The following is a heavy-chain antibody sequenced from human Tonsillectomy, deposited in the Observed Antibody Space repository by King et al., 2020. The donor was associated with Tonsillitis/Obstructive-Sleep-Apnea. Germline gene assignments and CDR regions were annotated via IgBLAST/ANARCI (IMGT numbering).Heavy chain of an antibody. D-gene: IGHD2-15*01. J-gene: IGHJ6*03. Sequence: EVQLVESGGGLVQPGRSLRLSCAASGFTFDDYAMHWVRQTPGKGLEWVSGISWNSGSIGYADSVRGRFTISRDNAKNSLYLQMNTLRAEDTALYYCAKDIRSSTHFYYMDVWGKGTTVTVSS. CDR3: AKDIRSSTHFYYMDV. CDR2: ISWNSGSI. V-gene: IGHV3-9*01. CDR1: GFTFDDYA.